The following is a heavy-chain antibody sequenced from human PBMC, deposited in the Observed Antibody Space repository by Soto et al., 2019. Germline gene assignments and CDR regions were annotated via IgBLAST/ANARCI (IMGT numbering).Heavy chain of an antibody. J-gene: IGHJ6*02. Sequence: QVQLVQSGAEVKKPGSSVKVPCKASGGTFSSYAISWVRQAPGQGLEWMGGIIPIFGTANYAQKFQGRVTITADESTSTAYMELSSLRSDDTAVYYCARLAALLFYYGMDVWGQGTTVTVSS. V-gene: IGHV1-69*01. CDR3: ARLAALLFYYGMDV. CDR2: IIPIFGTA. CDR1: GGTFSSYA. D-gene: IGHD3-10*01.